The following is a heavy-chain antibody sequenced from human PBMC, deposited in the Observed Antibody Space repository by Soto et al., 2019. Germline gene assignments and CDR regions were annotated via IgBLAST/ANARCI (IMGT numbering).Heavy chain of an antibody. D-gene: IGHD3-3*01. CDR2: ISTDGSVQ. V-gene: IGHV3-30-3*01. Sequence: QVQLVESGGRVVQPGRSLRLSCAASGFMFNRYAIHWVRQTPGKGLEWVAVISTDGSVQYYADSVRGRFIISRDKSKDTVYLEMNSLRAEDTAVFYCARSRSGAVPDSFGFWGQGTLVTVSS. CDR1: GFMFNRYA. J-gene: IGHJ1*01. CDR3: ARSRSGAVPDSFGF.